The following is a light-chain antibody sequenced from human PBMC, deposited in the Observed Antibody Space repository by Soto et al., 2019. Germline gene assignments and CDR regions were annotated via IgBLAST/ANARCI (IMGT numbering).Light chain of an antibody. CDR2: GAS. Sequence: EIVMTQSPATLSVSPGEGATLSCRASQSVTNNLAWYQQRPCQAPRLLIYGASTRATGIPARFSGSGSGTEFTLTISSLQSEDFAVYYCQQYNNWPRTFGQGTKVDIK. V-gene: IGKV3-15*01. CDR1: QSVTNN. CDR3: QQYNNWPRT. J-gene: IGKJ1*01.